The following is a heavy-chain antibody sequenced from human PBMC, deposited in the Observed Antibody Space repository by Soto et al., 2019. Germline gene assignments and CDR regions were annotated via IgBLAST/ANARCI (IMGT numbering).Heavy chain of an antibody. CDR2: IYYSGST. CDR3: ARLPLDGVVVAATASYAFDI. CDR1: GGSISSSSYY. D-gene: IGHD2-15*01. Sequence: QLQLQESGPGLVKPSETLSLTCTVSGGSISSSSYYWGWIRQPPGKGLEWIGSIYYSGSTYYNPSLKSRVTISVDTSKNQFSLKLSSVPAAGTAVYYCARLPLDGVVVAATASYAFDIWGKGTMVTVSS. V-gene: IGHV4-39*01. J-gene: IGHJ3*02.